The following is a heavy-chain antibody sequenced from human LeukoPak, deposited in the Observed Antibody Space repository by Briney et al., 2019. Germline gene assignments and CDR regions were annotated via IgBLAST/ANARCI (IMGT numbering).Heavy chain of an antibody. V-gene: IGHV3-30*18. D-gene: IGHD3-16*01. J-gene: IGHJ4*02. CDR3: AKGRGTYFDY. CDR1: GFTFSSYG. Sequence: GGSLRLSCAASGFTFSSYGMQWVRQAPGKGLEWVAVISYDGSNKYYADSVKGRFTISRDNSKNTLYLQMNSLRAEDTAVYYCAKGRGTYFDYWGQGTLVTVSS. CDR2: ISYDGSNK.